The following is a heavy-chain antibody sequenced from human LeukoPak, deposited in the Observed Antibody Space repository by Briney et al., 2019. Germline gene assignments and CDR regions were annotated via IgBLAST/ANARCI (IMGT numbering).Heavy chain of an antibody. Sequence: SETLSLTCAVYGGSFSDYYWSWIRQPPGKGLEWIGEINHSGNSNYNPSLKSRVTISVDTSKNQFSLKLSSVTAADTAVYYCARGRRSLDYWGQGTLVTVSS. CDR1: GGSFSDYY. CDR3: ARGRRSLDY. J-gene: IGHJ4*02. V-gene: IGHV4-34*01. CDR2: INHSGNS.